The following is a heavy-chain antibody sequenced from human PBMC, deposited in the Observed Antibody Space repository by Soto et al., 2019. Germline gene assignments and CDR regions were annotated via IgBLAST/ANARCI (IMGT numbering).Heavy chain of an antibody. CDR1: EFTFSSYW. D-gene: IGHD6-13*01. J-gene: IGHJ4*02. CDR3: ARGTAVAAAGSYFFDY. V-gene: IGHV3-74*01. CDR2: ISSDGSST. Sequence: EVQLVESGGGVVQPGGSLRLSCAASEFTFSSYWMHWVRQAPGRGLVWVSRISSDGSSTSYADSVKGRFTISRDNAKKPLYLRRNSLGAEDTGVYYCARGTAVAAAGSYFFDYWGQGTLVTVSS.